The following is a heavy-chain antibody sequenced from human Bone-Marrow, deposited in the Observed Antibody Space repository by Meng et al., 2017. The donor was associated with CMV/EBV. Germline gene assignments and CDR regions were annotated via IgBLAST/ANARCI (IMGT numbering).Heavy chain of an antibody. V-gene: IGHV3-15*01. D-gene: IGHD6-19*01. CDR3: TTGSSSGWYPYYYYYGMDV. J-gene: IGHJ6*02. CDR1: GFTFSNAW. Sequence: GGSLRLSCVASGFTFSNAWMSWVRQAPGKGLEWVGRIKSKTDGGTTDYAAPVKGRFTISRDDSKNTLYLQMNSLKTEDTAVYYCTTGSSSGWYPYYYYYGMDVWGQGTTVTVSS. CDR2: IKSKTDGGTT.